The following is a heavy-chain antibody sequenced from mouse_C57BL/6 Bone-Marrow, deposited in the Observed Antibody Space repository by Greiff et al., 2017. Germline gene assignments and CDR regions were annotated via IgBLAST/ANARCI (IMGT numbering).Heavy chain of an antibody. J-gene: IGHJ2*01. CDR1: GYTFTDPT. CDR3: ARGGYYGSSVYFDY. V-gene: IGHV1-78*01. CDR2: IYPRDGSP. Sequence: VQLQQSDAELVKPGASVKISCKVSGYTFTDPTIHWMKQRPEQGLEWIGYIYPRDGSPKYNEKFKGKATLTADKSSSTAYMQLNSLTSEDSAVYFCARGGYYGSSVYFDYWGQGTTLTVSS. D-gene: IGHD1-1*01.